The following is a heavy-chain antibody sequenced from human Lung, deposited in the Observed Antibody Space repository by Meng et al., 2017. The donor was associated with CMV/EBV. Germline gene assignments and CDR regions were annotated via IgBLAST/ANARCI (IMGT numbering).Heavy chain of an antibody. Sequence: LTXAASGFTFSSYAMHWVRQAPGKGLEWVAVISYDGSNKYYADSVEGRFTISRDNSKNTLYLQMNSLRAEDTAVYYCAPLGTSSADPPNWGQGTLVTVSS. CDR2: ISYDGSNK. CDR3: APLGTSSADPPN. V-gene: IGHV3-30*04. CDR1: GFTFSSYA. D-gene: IGHD6-19*01. J-gene: IGHJ4*02.